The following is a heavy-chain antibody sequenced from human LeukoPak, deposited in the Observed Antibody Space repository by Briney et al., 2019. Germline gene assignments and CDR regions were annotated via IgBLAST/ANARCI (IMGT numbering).Heavy chain of an antibody. CDR3: ASGPIVVVPAASFDY. CDR2: INPNSGGT. V-gene: IGHV1-2*02. Sequence: ASVKVSCKASGYTFTGYYMHWVRQAPGQGLEWMGWINPNSGGTNYAQKFQGRVTMTRDTSISTAYMELSRLRSDDTAVYYCASGPIVVVPAASFDYRGQGTLVTVSS. J-gene: IGHJ4*02. D-gene: IGHD2-2*01. CDR1: GYTFTGYY.